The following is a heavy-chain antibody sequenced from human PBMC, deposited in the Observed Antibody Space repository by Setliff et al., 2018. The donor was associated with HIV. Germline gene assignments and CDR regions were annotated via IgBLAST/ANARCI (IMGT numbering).Heavy chain of an antibody. CDR2: IYYSGNT. Sequence: ASETLSLTCAVSGYSISSGYYWGWIRQPPGKGLEWIGSIYYSGNTYYNPSLKSRVTISEDTSRNQFSLRLSSVTAADTAIYYCARVPTSSWYVTTQRTKEYFHHWGQGTLVTVSS. CDR1: GYSISSGYY. D-gene: IGHD6-13*01. CDR3: ARVPTSSWYVTTQRTKEYFHH. V-gene: IGHV4-38-2*01. J-gene: IGHJ1*01.